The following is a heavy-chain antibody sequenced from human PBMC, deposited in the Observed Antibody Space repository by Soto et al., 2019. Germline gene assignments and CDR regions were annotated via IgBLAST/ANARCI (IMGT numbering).Heavy chain of an antibody. V-gene: IGHV3-48*03. CDR2: ISNGGGAM. CDR1: GFTFSDYE. D-gene: IGHD5-18*01. Sequence: EAQLVEAGGGLVQPGGSLRLSCAASGFTFSDYEMNWVRQAPGKGLGWVSYISNGGGAMYYADSVKGRFTISRDNAKNSLYLQMNSLRAEDTAVYYCCVDTSMVKGKYFDNWGQGTLVTVSS. CDR3: CVDTSMVKGKYFDN. J-gene: IGHJ4*02.